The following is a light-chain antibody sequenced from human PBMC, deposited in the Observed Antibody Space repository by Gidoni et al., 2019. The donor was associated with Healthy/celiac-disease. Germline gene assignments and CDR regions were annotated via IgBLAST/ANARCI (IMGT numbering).Light chain of an antibody. V-gene: IGKV1-5*01. CDR2: DAS. CDR3: QQYNSYPFT. J-gene: IGKJ3*01. Sequence: DIQMTQSPSTLSASVGDRVTITCRASQSISSWLAWYQQKPGKATKLLIYDASSLESGVPSRFRGRGSGTEFTLTISSLQPDDFATYYCQQYNSYPFTFGPGTKVDIK. CDR1: QSISSW.